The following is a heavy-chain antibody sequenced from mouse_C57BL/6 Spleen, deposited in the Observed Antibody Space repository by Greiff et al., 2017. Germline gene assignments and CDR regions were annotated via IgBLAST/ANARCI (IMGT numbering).Heavy chain of an antibody. CDR2: IYPGSGST. J-gene: IGHJ2*01. CDR1: GYTFTSYW. V-gene: IGHV1-55*01. Sequence: VQLQQPGAELVKPGASVKMSCKASGYTFTSYWITWVKQRPGQGLEWIGDIYPGSGSTNYNETFKSKATLTVDTSSSPAYMQLSSLTSEDSAVYSCARDLYYSNYEDYWGQGTTLTVSS. CDR3: ARDLYYSNYEDY. D-gene: IGHD2-5*01.